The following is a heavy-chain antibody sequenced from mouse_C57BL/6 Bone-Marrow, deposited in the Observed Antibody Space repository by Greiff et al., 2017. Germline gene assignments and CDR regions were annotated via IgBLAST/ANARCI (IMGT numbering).Heavy chain of an antibody. J-gene: IGHJ4*01. V-gene: IGHV1-55*01. CDR2: IYPGSGST. CDR3: ARDSNYEAMDY. D-gene: IGHD2-5*01. Sequence: VQLQQPGAELVKPGASVKMSCKASGYTFPSYWITWVKQRPGQGLEWIGDIYPGSGSTNYNEKFKSKATLTVDTSSSTAYMQLSSLTSEDSAVYYCARDSNYEAMDYWGQGTSVTVSS. CDR1: GYTFPSYW.